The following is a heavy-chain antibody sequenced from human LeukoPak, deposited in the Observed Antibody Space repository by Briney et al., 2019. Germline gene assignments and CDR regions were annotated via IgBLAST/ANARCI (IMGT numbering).Heavy chain of an antibody. V-gene: IGHV1-2*02. D-gene: IGHD3-22*01. Sequence: GASMKVSCKASWYTFTGYYIHLGRQAPGQGVEWMGLINPNSGGTNYAQKFQGRVTMTRDTSISTAYMELSRLRSDDTAVYYCARDLGYYYDSSGYYYYYGMDVWGQGTTVTVSS. CDR2: INPNSGGT. CDR3: ARDLGYYYDSSGYYYYYGMDV. J-gene: IGHJ6*02. CDR1: WYTFTGYY.